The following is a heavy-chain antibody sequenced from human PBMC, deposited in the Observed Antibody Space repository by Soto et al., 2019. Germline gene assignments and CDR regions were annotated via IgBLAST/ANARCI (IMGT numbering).Heavy chain of an antibody. CDR1: GFTFSSYW. J-gene: IGHJ3*02. Sequence: GGSLRLSCAASGFTFSSYWMHWVRQAPGKGLVWVSRINSDGSSTSYADSVKGRFTISRDNAKNTLYLQMNSLRAEDTAVYYCARVQSEDIVATIWEPNWGAFDIWGQGTMVTVSS. V-gene: IGHV3-74*01. D-gene: IGHD5-12*01. CDR2: INSDGSST. CDR3: ARVQSEDIVATIWEPNWGAFDI.